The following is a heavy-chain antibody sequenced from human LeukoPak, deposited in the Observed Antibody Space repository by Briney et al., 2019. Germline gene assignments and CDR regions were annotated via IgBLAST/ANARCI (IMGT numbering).Heavy chain of an antibody. CDR3: ARATAMVIYYYYGIDV. CDR1: GYTFTGYY. V-gene: IGHV1-2*02. D-gene: IGHD5-18*01. Sequence: ASVKVSCKASGYTFTGYYMHWVRQAPGQGLEWMGWINPNSGGTNYAQKFQGRVTMTRDTSISTAYMELSRLRSDDTAVYYCARATAMVIYYYYGIDVWGQGTTVTVSS. CDR2: INPNSGGT. J-gene: IGHJ6*02.